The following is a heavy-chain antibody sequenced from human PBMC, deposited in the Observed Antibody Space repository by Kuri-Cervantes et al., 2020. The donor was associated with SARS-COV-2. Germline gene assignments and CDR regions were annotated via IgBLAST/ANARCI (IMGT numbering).Heavy chain of an antibody. CDR3: AKGGYSYGYAGHFDY. CDR1: GFTFSDQG. V-gene: IGHV3-33*06. J-gene: IGHJ4*02. D-gene: IGHD5-18*01. Sequence: LSLTCVVSGFTFSDQGMHWVRQAPGKGLEWVAVIWYDGSNEYYADSVKGRFTISRDNSKNTLYLQMNSLRVDDTAVYYCAKGGYSYGYAGHFDYWGQGTLVTVSS. CDR2: IWYDGSNE.